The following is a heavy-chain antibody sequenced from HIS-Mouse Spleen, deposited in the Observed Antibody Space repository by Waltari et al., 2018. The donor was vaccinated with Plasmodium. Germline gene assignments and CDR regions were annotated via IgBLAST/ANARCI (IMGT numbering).Heavy chain of an antibody. V-gene: IGHV3-7*01. Sequence: EVQLVESGGGLVQPGGSLRLSCAASGFTFSSYWMSWVRQAPGKGLEGGANIKQDGSEKYYVDSWKGRFTIARDNAKNSLYLQMNSLGAEDTAVYYCASSWYWYFDLWGRGTLVTVSS. CDR2: IKQDGSEK. CDR1: GFTFSSYW. J-gene: IGHJ2*01. CDR3: ASSWYWYFDL. D-gene: IGHD6-13*01.